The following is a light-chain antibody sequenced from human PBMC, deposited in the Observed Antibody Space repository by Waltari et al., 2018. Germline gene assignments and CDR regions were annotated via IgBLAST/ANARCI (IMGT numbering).Light chain of an antibody. J-gene: IGKJ5*01. Sequence: EIVLTQSPATLSLSPGERDTLSCRASQSVSSYLVWYQQKPGKTPRLLIYGASNRATGIPARFSGSGSGTDFTLTISSLESEDFAVYYCHQRSNWPITFGQGTRLEIK. CDR2: GAS. V-gene: IGKV3-11*01. CDR3: HQRSNWPIT. CDR1: QSVSSY.